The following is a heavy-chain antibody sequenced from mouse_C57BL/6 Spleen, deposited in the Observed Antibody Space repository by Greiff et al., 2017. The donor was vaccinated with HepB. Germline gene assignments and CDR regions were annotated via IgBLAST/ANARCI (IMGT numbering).Heavy chain of an antibody. D-gene: IGHD1-1*01. CDR2: INPNNGGT. J-gene: IGHJ1*03. CDR1: GYTFTDYY. V-gene: IGHV1-26*01. CDR3: ARGFITTVVAEGYFDV. Sequence: EVQLQQSGPELVKPGASVKISCKASGYTFTDYYMNWVKQSHGKSLEWIGDINPNNGGTSYNQKFKGKATLTVDKSSSTAYMELRSLTSEDSAVYHCARGFITTVVAEGYFDVWGTGTTVTVSS.